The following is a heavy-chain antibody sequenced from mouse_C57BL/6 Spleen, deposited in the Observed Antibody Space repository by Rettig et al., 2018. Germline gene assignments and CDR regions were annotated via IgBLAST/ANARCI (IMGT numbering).Heavy chain of an antibody. J-gene: IGHJ4*01. CDR2: INPNSGTT. Sequence: WVKQSNGKSLEWIGIINPNSGTTSYNQKFKGKATLTVDQSSSSAYMQLNSLTSEDSAVYYCARGGWSMFCAVDYWGQGTSVTVSS. CDR3: ARGGWSMFCAVDY. V-gene: IGHV1-39*01. D-gene: IGHD2-3*01.